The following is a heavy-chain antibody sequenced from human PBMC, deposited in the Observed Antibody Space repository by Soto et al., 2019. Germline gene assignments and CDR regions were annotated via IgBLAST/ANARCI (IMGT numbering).Heavy chain of an antibody. J-gene: IGHJ4*02. CDR3: ARWSFLDF. CDR2: ISGRDGKT. D-gene: IGHD1-26*01. CDR1: GFSFSSYA. V-gene: IGHV3-23*01. Sequence: EVQLLESGGGLVRPGGSLRLSCTASGFSFSSYALSWLRQAPGTGLEWVSTISGRDGKTYYADSVKGRFSISRDTSKTTLYLEMTSLRVEDTAVYYCARWSFLDFWGQGTRVTVS.